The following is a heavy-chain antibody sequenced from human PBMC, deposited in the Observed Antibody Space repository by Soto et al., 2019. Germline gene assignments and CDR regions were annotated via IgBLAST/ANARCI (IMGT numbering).Heavy chain of an antibody. Sequence: PGGSLRLSCAASGFTFSSYAMSWVRQAPGKGLEWVSAISGSGGSTYYADSVKGRFTISRDNSKNTLYLQMNSLRAEDTAVYNCTKQSDPRVAICFQHWGQGTLVTVSS. J-gene: IGHJ1*01. D-gene: IGHD5-12*01. CDR2: ISGSGGST. CDR1: GFTFSSYA. CDR3: TKQSDPRVAICFQH. V-gene: IGHV3-23*01.